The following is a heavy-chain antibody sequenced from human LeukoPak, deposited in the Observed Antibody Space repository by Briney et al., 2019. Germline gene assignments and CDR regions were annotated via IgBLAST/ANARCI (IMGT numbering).Heavy chain of an antibody. V-gene: IGHV3-48*02. D-gene: IGHD2-15*01. CDR1: GFTFSNYN. J-gene: IGHJ4*02. CDR2: ISSSSSTI. CDR3: ARRYCSGGSCSFDY. Sequence: PGGSLRLSCAASGFTFSNYNMNWVRQGPGKGLEWVSYISSSSSTIYYADSVKGRFTISRDNAKNSLYLQMNSLRDEDTAVYYCARRYCSGGSCSFDYWGQGTLVTVSS.